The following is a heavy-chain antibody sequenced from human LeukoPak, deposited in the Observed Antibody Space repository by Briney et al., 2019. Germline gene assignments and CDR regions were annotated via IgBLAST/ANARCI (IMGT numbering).Heavy chain of an antibody. CDR2: IYTTGST. V-gene: IGHV4-61*02. D-gene: IGHD2-15*01. CDR1: GGSFSSGRYY. Sequence: NTSETLSLTCTVSGGSFSSGRYYWSWIRQPAGKGLEWIGRIYTTGSTNYNSFLKSRVTISVDTSKNQFSLKLSSVTAADTAVYYCARQDDWFDPWGLGMLVTVSS. J-gene: IGHJ5*02. CDR3: ARQDDWFDP.